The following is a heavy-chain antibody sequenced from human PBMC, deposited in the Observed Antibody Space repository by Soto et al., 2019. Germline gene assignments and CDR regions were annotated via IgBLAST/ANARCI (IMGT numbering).Heavy chain of an antibody. J-gene: IGHJ4*02. Sequence: EVQLVESGGGLVQPGGSLKLSCAPSGFTFSGSTIHWVRQTSGKGLEWVGRIPSKTNTYATAYAASVKGRFTISRDDSKNTAYLQMNSLKTEDTAVYYCTRQHLDVPVASAIDYWGQGTLVTVSS. CDR3: TRQHLDVPVASAIDY. CDR1: GFTFSGST. D-gene: IGHD6-19*01. V-gene: IGHV3-73*02. CDR2: IPSKTNTYAT.